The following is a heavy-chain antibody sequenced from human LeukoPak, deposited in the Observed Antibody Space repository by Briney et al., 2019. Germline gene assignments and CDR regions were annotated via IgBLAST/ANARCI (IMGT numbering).Heavy chain of an antibody. Sequence: ASVKVSCKASGGTFSSYAISWVRQATGQGLEWMGWINPNSGGTNYAHKFQGRVTMTRDTSISTAYMELSRLRSDDTAVYYCARLLGSSGYWGQGTLVTVSS. CDR2: INPNSGGT. CDR3: ARLLGSSGY. J-gene: IGHJ4*02. CDR1: GGTFSSYA. V-gene: IGHV1-2*02. D-gene: IGHD3-22*01.